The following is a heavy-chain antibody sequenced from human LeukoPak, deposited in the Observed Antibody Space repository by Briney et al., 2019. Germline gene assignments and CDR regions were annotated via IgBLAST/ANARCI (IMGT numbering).Heavy chain of an antibody. CDR2: INHSGST. CDR1: WGSFSGYY. J-gene: IGHJ4*02. V-gene: IGHV4-34*01. Sequence: PSETLSLTCAVYWGSFSGYYWSWMRQPPGKGLEWIGEINHSGSTNYNPSLKSRVTISVDTSKNQFSLKLSYVTAADTSVYYCGRRDLLRYPWEADYWGQGTLVTVSS. CDR3: GRRDLLRYPWEADY. D-gene: IGHD3-9*01.